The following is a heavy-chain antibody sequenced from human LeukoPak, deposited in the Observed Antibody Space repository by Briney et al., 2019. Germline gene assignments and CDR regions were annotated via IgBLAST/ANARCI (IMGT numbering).Heavy chain of an antibody. D-gene: IGHD6-13*01. V-gene: IGHV4-39*07. CDR2: IYTSGST. Sequence: TSETLSLTCTVSGGSISSSSYYWGWIRQPPGKGLEWIGRIYTSGSTNYNPSLKSRVTISVDTSKNQFSLKLSSVTAADTAVYYCAIIGYSSSWRPIDYWGQGTLVTVSS. J-gene: IGHJ4*02. CDR1: GGSISSSSYY. CDR3: AIIGYSSSWRPIDY.